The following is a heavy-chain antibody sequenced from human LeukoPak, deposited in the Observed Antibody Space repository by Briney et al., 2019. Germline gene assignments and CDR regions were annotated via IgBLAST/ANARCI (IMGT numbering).Heavy chain of an antibody. CDR2: IYSDGST. V-gene: IGHV3-53*01. CDR3: ARERGRGRDSPWFDY. D-gene: IGHD1-26*01. Sequence: GGSLRLSCAASGFIVSGDFMSWVRQAPGKGLEWVSVIYSDGSTYYADSVKGRFTISRGNSKNTLDLQMTGLRAEDTAVYYCARERGRGRDSPWFDYWGQGTLVTVSS. CDR1: GFIVSGDF. J-gene: IGHJ4*02.